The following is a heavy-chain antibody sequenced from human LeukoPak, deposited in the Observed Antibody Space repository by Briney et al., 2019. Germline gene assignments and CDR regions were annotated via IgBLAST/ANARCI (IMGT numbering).Heavy chain of an antibody. Sequence: SVKVSCKASGGTFSSYAISWVRQTPGQGLEWMGGIIPIFGTANYAQKFQGRVTITADESASTAYMELSSLRSEDTAVYYCARDRLADASPNWFDPWGQGTLVTVSS. CDR1: GGTFSSYA. CDR3: ARDRLADASPNWFDP. CDR2: IIPIFGTA. J-gene: IGHJ5*02. D-gene: IGHD6-19*01. V-gene: IGHV1-69*01.